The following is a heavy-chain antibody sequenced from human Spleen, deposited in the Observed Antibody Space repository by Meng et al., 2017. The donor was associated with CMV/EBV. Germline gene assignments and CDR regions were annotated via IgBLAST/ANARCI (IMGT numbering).Heavy chain of an antibody. V-gene: IGHV4-59*01. CDR2: IYYSGST. J-gene: IGHJ4*02. Sequence: GSLRLSCTVSGGSISSYYWSWIRQPPGKGLEWIGYIYYSGSTNYNPSLKSRVTISVDTSKNQFSLKLSSVTAADTAVYYCARANDYYDSSGYPAYYFDYWGQGTLVTVSS. D-gene: IGHD3-22*01. CDR3: ARANDYYDSSGYPAYYFDY. CDR1: GGSISSYY.